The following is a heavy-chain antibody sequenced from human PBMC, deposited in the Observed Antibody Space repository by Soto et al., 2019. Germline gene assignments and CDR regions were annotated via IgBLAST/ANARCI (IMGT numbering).Heavy chain of an antibody. D-gene: IGHD3-9*01. V-gene: IGHV1-18*01. J-gene: IGHJ5*02. CDR3: ARDGQDVRYFDWLLSDAWFDP. CDR2: ISAYNGNT. CDR1: GYTFTSYG. Sequence: ASVKVSCKASGYTFTSYGISWVRQAPGQGLEWMGWISAYNGNTNYAQKLQGRVTMTTDTSTSTAYMALRSLRSDDTAVYYCARDGQDVRYFDWLLSDAWFDPWGQGTLVTVSS.